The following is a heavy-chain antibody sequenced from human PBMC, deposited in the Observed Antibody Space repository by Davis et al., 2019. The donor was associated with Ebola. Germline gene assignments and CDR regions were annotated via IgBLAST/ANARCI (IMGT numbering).Heavy chain of an antibody. V-gene: IGHV1-3*01. CDR2: INAGNGNT. CDR3: ARGYCSGGSCYSPDY. J-gene: IGHJ4*02. Sequence: AASVKVSCKASGYTFTSYGISWVRQAPGQRLEWMGWINAGNGNTKYSQKFQGRVTITRDTSASTAYMELSSLRSEDTAVYYCARGYCSGGSCYSPDYWGQGTLVTVSS. D-gene: IGHD2-15*01. CDR1: GYTFTSYG.